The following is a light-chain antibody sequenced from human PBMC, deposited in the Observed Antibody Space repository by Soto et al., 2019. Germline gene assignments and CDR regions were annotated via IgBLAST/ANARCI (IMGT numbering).Light chain of an antibody. V-gene: IGLV2-14*01. CDR2: DVN. CDR3: SSYTTSSTPFV. CDR1: SSDVGGYNY. J-gene: IGLJ1*01. Sequence: QSALTQPASVSGSPGQSTTISCTGTSSDVGGYNYVSWYQQHPGKAPKLMIYDVNNRPSGVSNRFSGSKSGNTASLTISGLQAEDEADYFCSSYTTSSTPFVFGTGTKLTVL.